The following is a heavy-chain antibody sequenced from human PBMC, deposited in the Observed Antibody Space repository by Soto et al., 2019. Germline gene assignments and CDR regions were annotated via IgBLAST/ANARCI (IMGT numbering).Heavy chain of an antibody. Sequence: RSLTCTVSGGSISSSSYYWGWIRQPPGKGLEGIGSIYYSGSTYYNPSLKSRVTISVDTSKNQFSLKLSSVTAADTGVYYCARHRGLGGTSDYYYGMDVWGQGTAVTVSS. D-gene: IGHD3-10*01. V-gene: IGHV4-39*01. CDR1: GGSISSSSYY. CDR2: IYYSGST. CDR3: ARHRGLGGTSDYYYGMDV. J-gene: IGHJ6*02.